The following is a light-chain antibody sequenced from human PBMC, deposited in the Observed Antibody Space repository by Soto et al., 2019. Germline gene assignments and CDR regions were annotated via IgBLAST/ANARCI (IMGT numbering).Light chain of an antibody. CDR1: SSDVGAYKF. CDR3: RSYAGNSNYV. V-gene: IGLV2-8*01. Sequence: QALLPQPPSSSGSPGQSITISCTGTSSDVGAYKFVSWYQQNPGKAPKLIIYDVTKRPTGVPDRFSGSKSGNTASLTVSGLQAEDEADYYCRSYAGNSNYVFGSGTKVTVL. CDR2: DVT. J-gene: IGLJ1*01.